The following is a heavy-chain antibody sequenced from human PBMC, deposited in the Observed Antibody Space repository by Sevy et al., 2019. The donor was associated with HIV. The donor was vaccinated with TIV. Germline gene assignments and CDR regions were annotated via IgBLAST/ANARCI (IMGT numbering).Heavy chain of an antibody. V-gene: IGHV3-66*01. D-gene: IGHD5-18*01. Sequence: GSLRLSCAASGFSVNSNYMTWVRQAPGKGLEGVSVIYSDETTYHADSVKDRFTISRDNSKNMLYLQMSSLRAEDTAIYYCARGKSGYGYALNYWGQGTLVTVSS. CDR3: ARGKSGYGYALNY. CDR1: GFSVNSNY. J-gene: IGHJ4*02. CDR2: IYSDETT.